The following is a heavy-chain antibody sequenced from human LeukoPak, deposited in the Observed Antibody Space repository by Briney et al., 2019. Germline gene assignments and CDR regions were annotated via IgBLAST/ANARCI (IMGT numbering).Heavy chain of an antibody. D-gene: IGHD3-3*01. Sequence: SETLSLTCTVSGGSISSYYWSWIRQPAGKGLEWIGRIYTSGSTNYNPSLKSRVTMSVDTSKNQFSLKLSSVTAADTAVYYCARFLNGVGSGYYYMDVSGKGTTVTVSS. CDR1: GGSISSYY. CDR2: IYTSGST. CDR3: ARFLNGVGSGYYYMDV. J-gene: IGHJ6*03. V-gene: IGHV4-4*07.